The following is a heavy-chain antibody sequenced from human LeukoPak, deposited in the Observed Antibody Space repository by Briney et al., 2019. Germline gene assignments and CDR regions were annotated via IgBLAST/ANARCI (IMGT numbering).Heavy chain of an antibody. D-gene: IGHD5-12*01. Sequence: SETLSLTCTVSGGSISSYYWSWIRQPPGKGLEWIGYIYYSGSTNYNPSLKSRVTISVDTSKNQFSLKLSSVTAADTAVYYCARGRDSGYDYRFDPWGQGILVTVSS. CDR1: GGSISSYY. CDR2: IYYSGST. V-gene: IGHV4-59*01. J-gene: IGHJ5*02. CDR3: ARGRDSGYDYRFDP.